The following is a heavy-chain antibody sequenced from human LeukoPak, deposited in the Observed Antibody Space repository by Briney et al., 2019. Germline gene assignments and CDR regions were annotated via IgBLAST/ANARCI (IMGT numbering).Heavy chain of an antibody. CDR2: IKQDGGEK. D-gene: IGHD5-18*01. CDR3: AREQGGYSYGTNYYYYYGMDV. CDR1: GFTFSSYW. Sequence: GGSLRLSCAASGFTFSSYWMSWVRQAPGKGLEWVANIKQDGGEKYYVDSVKGRFTISRDNAKNSLYLQMNSLRAEDTAVYYCAREQGGYSYGTNYYYYYGMDVWGQGTTVTVSS. J-gene: IGHJ6*02. V-gene: IGHV3-7*01.